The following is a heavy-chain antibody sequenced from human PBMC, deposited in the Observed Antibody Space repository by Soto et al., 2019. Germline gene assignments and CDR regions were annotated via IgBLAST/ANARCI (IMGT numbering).Heavy chain of an antibody. V-gene: IGHV3-73*01. D-gene: IGHD2-8*01. CDR3: SRHEEGRRMVFYGMDV. CDR2: VRSKIHNYPT. J-gene: IGHJ6*02. Sequence: GSLRLSCSASVLTFTRCDLHWVRQGPGKGMEWVGRVRSKIHNYPTSFADSVRGRFTISRNDSDNTVSLEMSGLKSEDTALYYCSRHEEGRRMVFYGMDVWGQGTTVTVSS. CDR1: VLTFTRCD.